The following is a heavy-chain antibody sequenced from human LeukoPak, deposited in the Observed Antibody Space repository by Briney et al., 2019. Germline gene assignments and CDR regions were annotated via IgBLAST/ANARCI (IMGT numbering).Heavy chain of an antibody. CDR1: GGSINSVNYY. Sequence: PSETLPLTCTVSGGSINSVNYYWGWIRQPPGKGLEWIGSIYYSGSAYYSSSLKSRVTISVDTSKNQFSLKLTSVTAADTAVYFCARDSVGGTGHDAFDIWGQGTMATVSS. J-gene: IGHJ3*02. CDR3: ARDSVGGTGHDAFDI. D-gene: IGHD1-26*01. V-gene: IGHV4-39*07. CDR2: IYYSGSA.